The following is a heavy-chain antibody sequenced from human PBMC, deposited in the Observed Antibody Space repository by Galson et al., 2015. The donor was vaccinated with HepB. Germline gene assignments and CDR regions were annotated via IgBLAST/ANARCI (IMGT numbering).Heavy chain of an antibody. CDR2: IWYDGSNK. Sequence: SLRLSCAASGFTFSSYGVHWVRQAPGKGLEWVAVIWYDGSNKYYADSVKGRFTISRDNSKNTLYLQTNSLRPEDTAVYYCARRRGGYDYGDDAFDIWGQGTMVTVSS. V-gene: IGHV3-33*01. J-gene: IGHJ3*02. CDR3: ARRRGGYDYGDDAFDI. CDR1: GFTFSSYG. D-gene: IGHD5-12*01.